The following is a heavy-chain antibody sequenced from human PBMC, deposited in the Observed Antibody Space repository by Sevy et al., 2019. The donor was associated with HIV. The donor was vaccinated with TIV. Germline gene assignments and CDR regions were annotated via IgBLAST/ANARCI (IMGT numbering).Heavy chain of an antibody. V-gene: IGHV3-30-3*01. J-gene: IGHJ4*02. CDR2: ISYDGSNK. CDR3: ASRRSISH. Sequence: GGSLRLSCAASGFTFSSYAMHWVRQAPGKGLEWVAVISYDGSNKYYADSVKGRFTISRDNSKNTLYLQMNSLRAEDTAVYYCASRRSISHWGQGTLVTVSP. D-gene: IGHD3-9*01. CDR1: GFTFSSYA.